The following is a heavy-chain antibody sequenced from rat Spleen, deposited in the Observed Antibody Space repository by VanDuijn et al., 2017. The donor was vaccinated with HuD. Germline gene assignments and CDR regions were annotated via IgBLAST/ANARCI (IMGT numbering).Heavy chain of an antibody. Sequence: EVQLVESGGGLVQPGRSLKLSCAASGFTFSDYYMAWVRQAPTKGLEWVATISYDGSSTYYRDSVKGRFTIYRDNAKSTLYLQMDSLRSEDTATYYCARHAYYYSGSGYFDYWGQGVMVTVSS. CDR3: ARHAYYYSGSGYFDY. CDR1: GFTFSDYY. CDR2: ISYDGSST. J-gene: IGHJ2*01. D-gene: IGHD1-1*01. V-gene: IGHV5-7*01.